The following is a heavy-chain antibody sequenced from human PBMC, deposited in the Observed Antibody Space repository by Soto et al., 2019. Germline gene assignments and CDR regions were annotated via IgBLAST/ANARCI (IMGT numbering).Heavy chain of an antibody. V-gene: IGHV3-23*01. J-gene: IGHJ4*02. CDR2: ISGSDGKT. D-gene: IGHD3-3*01. CDR3: AKWSYIDY. CDR1: GFSFASFA. Sequence: GGSLRLSCTTSGFSFASFAMTWVRQAPGKGLGWVATISGSDGKTYYADSVKGRFSISRDTSRNTLYLQMNSLRADDTAIYYCAKWSYIDYWGQATRVXV.